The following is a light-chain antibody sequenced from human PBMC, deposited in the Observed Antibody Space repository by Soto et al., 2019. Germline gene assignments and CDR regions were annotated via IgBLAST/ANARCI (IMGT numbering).Light chain of an antibody. Sequence: QSVLSQPASVSGSPGQSITISCTGINSGVVNYEYVSWYQQFPDKAPKLIIYEGRERPSGVSDRFSGSKSDNAASLTISALQTEDEAEYFCLSYGKVFXTGTKGTVL. CDR2: EGR. CDR1: NSGVVNYEY. CDR3: LSYGKV. V-gene: IGLV2-23*01. J-gene: IGLJ1*01.